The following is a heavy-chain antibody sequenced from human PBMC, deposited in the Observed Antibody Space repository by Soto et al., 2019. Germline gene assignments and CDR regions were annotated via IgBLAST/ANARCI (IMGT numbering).Heavy chain of an antibody. CDR2: IYYTGST. V-gene: IGHV4-31*03. Sequence: QVQLQESGPGLVKPSQTLSLTCTVSGGSITSGPYYWSWIRQHPAKGLEWIGYIYYTGSTYSNPSLESRITMSVDTSKNQFTLKLRSVAAADTAVYYCARLFGDYVGWFDPWGQGTLVTVSS. J-gene: IGHJ5*02. CDR1: GGSITSGPYY. D-gene: IGHD4-17*01. CDR3: ARLFGDYVGWFDP.